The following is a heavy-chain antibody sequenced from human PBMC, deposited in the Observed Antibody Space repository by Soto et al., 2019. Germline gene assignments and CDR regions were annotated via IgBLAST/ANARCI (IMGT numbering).Heavy chain of an antibody. CDR1: GFTFSDHY. CDR3: ARGCAGGVVDH. V-gene: IGHV3-11*05. D-gene: IGHD6-13*01. CDR2: ISPRGRNT. J-gene: IGHJ5*02. Sequence: QVQLVESGGGLVKPGGSLRLSCATSGFTFSDHYMPWIRQAPGKGLEFISYISPRGRNTNYADSVKGRFTISRDNAKNSLFLQVNSLRDRDTADYYCARGCAGGVVDHWGQGTLVTVSS.